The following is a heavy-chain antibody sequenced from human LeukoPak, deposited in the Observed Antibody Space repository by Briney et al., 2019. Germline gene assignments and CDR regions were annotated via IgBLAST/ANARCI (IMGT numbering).Heavy chain of an antibody. J-gene: IGHJ4*02. Sequence: PGGSLRLSCAASGFTFSSYGMSWVRQAPGKGLEWVSAISGSGTSTYYADSVKGRFTISSDNSKNTLYLQMNSLRAEDTAVYYCAKGNYDILTGYLYYFDYGGQGTLVTVSS. V-gene: IGHV3-23*01. CDR3: AKGNYDILTGYLYYFDY. CDR1: GFTFSSYG. D-gene: IGHD3-9*01. CDR2: ISGSGTST.